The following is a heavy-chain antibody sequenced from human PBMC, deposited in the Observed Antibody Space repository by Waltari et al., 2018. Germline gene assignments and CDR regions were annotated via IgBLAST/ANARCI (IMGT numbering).Heavy chain of an antibody. J-gene: IGHJ4*02. Sequence: EVQLLESGGGLVQPGGSLRLSCAASGFSFSNYAIIWVRQVPGKGLEWVSAASDSGGSSYYADSVKGRFTISRDNSKNMLYLQMKYLSAEDTALYYCAKDLLPTGVFDYWGQGALVTVSS. CDR2: ASDSGGSS. CDR1: GFSFSNYA. V-gene: IGHV3-23*01. D-gene: IGHD3-10*01. CDR3: AKDLLPTGVFDY.